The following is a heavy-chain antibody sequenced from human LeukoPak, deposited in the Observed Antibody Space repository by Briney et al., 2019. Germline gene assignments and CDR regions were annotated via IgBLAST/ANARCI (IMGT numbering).Heavy chain of an antibody. CDR1: GFTFSSYA. CDR3: AKRVRLSVESPARLSAFDY. D-gene: IGHD2/OR15-2a*01. V-gene: IGHV3-23*01. Sequence: GGSLRLSCAASGFTFSSYAMSWVRQAPGKGLEWVSAISGSGGSTYYADSVKGRFTISRDNSKNTLYLQMNSLRAEDTAVYYCAKRVRLSVESPARLSAFDYWGQGTLVTVSS. CDR2: ISGSGGST. J-gene: IGHJ4*02.